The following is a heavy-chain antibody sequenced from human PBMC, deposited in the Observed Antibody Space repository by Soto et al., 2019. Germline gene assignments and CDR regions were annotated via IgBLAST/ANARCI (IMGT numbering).Heavy chain of an antibody. CDR1: GFTFSSYG. Sequence: PGGSLRLSCAASGFTFSSYGMHWVRQAPGKGLEWVAVIWYDGSNKYYADSVKGRFTISRDNSKNTLYLQMNSLRAEDTAVYYCARDGRQQLVSWFDPWGQGTLVTVSS. CDR3: ARDGRQQLVSWFDP. CDR2: IWYDGSNK. V-gene: IGHV3-33*01. J-gene: IGHJ5*02. D-gene: IGHD6-13*01.